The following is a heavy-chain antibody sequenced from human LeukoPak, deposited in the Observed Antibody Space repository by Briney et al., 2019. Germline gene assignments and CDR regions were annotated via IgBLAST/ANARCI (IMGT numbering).Heavy chain of an antibody. CDR2: ISYGETEK. CDR3: ARAGTDRNPFDY. V-gene: IGHV3-33*01. D-gene: IGHD6-13*01. CDR1: GFTFSNYG. J-gene: IGHJ4*02. Sequence: GGSLRLSCEPHGFTFSNYGMHWVRQPPGKGLEWVAFISYGETEKQYADSVKGRFTISRDNSKNTLYLQMNSLRAEDTAVYYCARAGTDRNPFDYWGQGTLVTVSS.